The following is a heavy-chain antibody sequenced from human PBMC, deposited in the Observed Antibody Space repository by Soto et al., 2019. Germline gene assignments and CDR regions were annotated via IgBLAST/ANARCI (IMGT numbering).Heavy chain of an antibody. CDR1: GCTFTSYA. D-gene: IGHD1-26*01. Sequence: ASVKVSCKASGCTFTSYAMHWVRQAPGQRLEWMGWINAGNGNTKYSQKFQGRVTITRDTSASTAYMELSSLRSEDTAVYYCARDEAGATNYYGMDVWGQGTTVTVSS. J-gene: IGHJ6*02. CDR3: ARDEAGATNYYGMDV. V-gene: IGHV1-3*01. CDR2: INAGNGNT.